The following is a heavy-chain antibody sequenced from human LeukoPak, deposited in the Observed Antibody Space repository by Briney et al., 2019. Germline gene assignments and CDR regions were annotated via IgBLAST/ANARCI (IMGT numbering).Heavy chain of an antibody. Sequence: ASVKVSCKVSGYTLTELSMHWVRQAPGKGLEWMGGFDPEDGETIYAQKFQGRVTMTEDTSTDTAYMELSSLRSEDTAVYYCATTGWGGNWFDPWGQGTLVTVSS. CDR3: ATTGWGGNWFDP. V-gene: IGHV1-24*01. J-gene: IGHJ5*02. CDR2: FDPEDGET. CDR1: GYTLTELS. D-gene: IGHD3-16*01.